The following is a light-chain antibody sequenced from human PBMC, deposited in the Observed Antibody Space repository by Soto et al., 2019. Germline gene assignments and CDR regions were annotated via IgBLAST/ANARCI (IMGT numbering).Light chain of an antibody. CDR1: RGVGVD. CDR3: QQYYKWPWT. J-gene: IGKJ1*01. V-gene: IGKV3-15*01. CDR2: GAS. Sequence: IVMPQSPATPSVSPGERAALSCRASRGVGVDLAWHQQKPGQAPRLFIYGASTRATGIPARFSGSGSGTEFTLTISGLQSEDFAVYYCQQYYKWPWTFGPGTKV.